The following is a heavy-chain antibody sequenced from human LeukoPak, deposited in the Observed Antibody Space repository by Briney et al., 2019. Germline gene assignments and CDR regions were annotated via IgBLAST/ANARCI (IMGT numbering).Heavy chain of an antibody. V-gene: IGHV4-4*07. CDR2: IYISGST. CDR3: ARASGWATWGWFDP. D-gene: IGHD3-10*01. CDR1: GGSISSYY. J-gene: IGHJ5*02. Sequence: SETLSLTCTVSGGSISSYYWSWIQQPAGKGLEWIGRIYISGSTNYNPSLKSRVTISVDTSKNQFSLKLSSVTAADTAVYYCARASGWATWGWFDPWGQGTLVTVSS.